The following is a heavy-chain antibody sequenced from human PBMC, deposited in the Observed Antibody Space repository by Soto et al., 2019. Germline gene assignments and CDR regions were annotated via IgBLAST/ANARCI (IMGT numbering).Heavy chain of an antibody. V-gene: IGHV3-66*01. CDR2: IYSGGST. CDR1: GFTVSSNY. CDR3: ATSGCSGGSCYGYFDY. D-gene: IGHD2-15*01. J-gene: IGHJ4*02. Sequence: EVQLMESGGGLVQPGGSLRLSCAASGFTVSSNYMSWVRQAPGKGLEWVSVIYSGGSTYYTDSVKGRFTISRDNSKNTLYLQMNSLRAEDTAVYYCATSGCSGGSCYGYFDYWGQGTLVTVSS.